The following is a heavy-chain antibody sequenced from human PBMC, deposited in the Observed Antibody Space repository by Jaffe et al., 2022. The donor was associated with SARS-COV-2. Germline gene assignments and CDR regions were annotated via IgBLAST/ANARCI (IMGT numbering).Heavy chain of an antibody. Sequence: EVQLVESGGGLVKPGGSLRLSCAASGFTFSSYSMNWVRQAPGKGLEWVSSISSSSSYIYYADSVKGRFTISRDNAKNSLYLQMNSLRAEDTAVYYCARGSHGYYDSSGSYPEYFQHWGQGTLVTVSS. V-gene: IGHV3-21*01. D-gene: IGHD3-22*01. CDR2: ISSSSSYI. J-gene: IGHJ1*01. CDR1: GFTFSSYS. CDR3: ARGSHGYYDSSGSYPEYFQH.